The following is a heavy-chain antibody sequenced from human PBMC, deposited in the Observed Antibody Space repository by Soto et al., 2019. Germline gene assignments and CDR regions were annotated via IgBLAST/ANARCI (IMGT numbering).Heavy chain of an antibody. CDR1: GGSISSYY. V-gene: IGHV4-59*01. D-gene: IGHD1-20*01. Sequence: PSETLSLTCTVSGGSISSYYWSWIRQPPGKGLEWIGYIYYSGSTNYNRSLKSRVTISVDTSKNQFSLKLTSVTAADTAVYFCARDVGGIRAGLDYWGQGTLVTVPS. CDR2: IYYSGST. J-gene: IGHJ4*02. CDR3: ARDVGGIRAGLDY.